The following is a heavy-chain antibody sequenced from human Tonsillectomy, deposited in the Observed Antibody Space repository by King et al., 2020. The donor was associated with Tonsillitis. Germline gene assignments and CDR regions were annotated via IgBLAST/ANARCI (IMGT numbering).Heavy chain of an antibody. CDR1: GFIFSSYD. J-gene: IGHJ4*02. CDR2: IWYDGSNK. D-gene: IGHD6-19*01. Sequence: VQLVESGGGVVQPGRSLRLSCAGSGFIFSSYDMNWVRQAPGKGLEGVAVIWYDGSNKYYADSVKGRFTISRDNSKSTLYLQMNSLRADDTAVYYCAREIHSGWYDYWGQGTLVTVSS. CDR3: AREIHSGWYDY. V-gene: IGHV3-33*08.